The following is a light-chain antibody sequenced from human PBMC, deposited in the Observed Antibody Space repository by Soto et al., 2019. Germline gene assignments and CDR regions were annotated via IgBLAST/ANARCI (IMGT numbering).Light chain of an antibody. Sequence: IQLTQSPSSLSASVGDRVSITCRASQDIKTYLAWYQQKQGKAPKLLISGTFTLQSGVSSRFNGSGSGTDFTPTIIRLQPEDFATYYCQHLNNYPPFTFGPGTKVDLE. CDR2: GTF. CDR3: QHLNNYPPFT. J-gene: IGKJ3*01. CDR1: QDIKTY. V-gene: IGKV1-9*01.